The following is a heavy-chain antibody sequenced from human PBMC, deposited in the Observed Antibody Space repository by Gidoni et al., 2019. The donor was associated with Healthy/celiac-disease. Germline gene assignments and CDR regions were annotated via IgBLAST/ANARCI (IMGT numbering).Heavy chain of an antibody. CDR1: GYTFTSDS. CDR2: INPSGGST. V-gene: IGHV1-46*01. D-gene: IGHD3-22*01. Sequence: VQLVQSGAAVTTPGASVKVSCTAAGYTFTSDSMLWVRQAPGQGLEWMGIINPSGGSTSYEQKFQGRVTMTRDTSTSTVYMELSSLRSEDTAVYYCARDRYYYDSSGPSPPNAFDIWGQGTMVTVSS. J-gene: IGHJ3*02. CDR3: ARDRYYYDSSGPSPPNAFDI.